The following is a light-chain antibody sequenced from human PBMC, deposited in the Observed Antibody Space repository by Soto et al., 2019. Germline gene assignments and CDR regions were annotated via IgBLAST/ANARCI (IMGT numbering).Light chain of an antibody. V-gene: IGKV1-5*01. CDR3: QRYNNYPLT. CDR1: QTISNW. Sequence: DIQMTQSPSTLSASVGDRVTITCRASQTISNWLAWYQQKPGKAPKVLIFDASTLDSGVPSRFSGRRSGTDFTLTISSLQPSDFATYYCQRYNNYPLTFGGGTKVEI. CDR2: DAS. J-gene: IGKJ4*01.